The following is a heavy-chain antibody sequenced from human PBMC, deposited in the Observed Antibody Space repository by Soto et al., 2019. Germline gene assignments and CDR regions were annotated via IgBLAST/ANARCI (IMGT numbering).Heavy chain of an antibody. CDR1: GGSFSGYY. V-gene: IGHV4-34*01. J-gene: IGHJ4*02. CDR3: ASGGQTIIPKD. D-gene: IGHD5-12*01. CDR2: INHGGST. Sequence: SETLSLTCAVYGGSFSGYYWSWIRQPPGKGLDWIGEINHGGSTNYNPSLKSRVTISIDTSKNQFSLKLSSVTAADTAVYYCASGGQTIIPKDWGQGTLVTVSS.